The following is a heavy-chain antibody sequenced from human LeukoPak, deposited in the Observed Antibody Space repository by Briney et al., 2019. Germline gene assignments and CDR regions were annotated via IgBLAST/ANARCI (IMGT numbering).Heavy chain of an antibody. CDR2: IYSGGTT. Sequence: GGSLRLSCADSGFTVSSNYMSRVRQAPGKGLEWVSVIYSGGTTYYSDSVKGRFTISRDNSKNTLYLQMNSLRAEDTAVYYCARDTYLNYAGYYYMDVWGKGTTVNVSS. V-gene: IGHV3-66*02. CDR3: ARDTYLNYAGYYYMDV. J-gene: IGHJ6*03. CDR1: GFTVSSNY. D-gene: IGHD1-7*01.